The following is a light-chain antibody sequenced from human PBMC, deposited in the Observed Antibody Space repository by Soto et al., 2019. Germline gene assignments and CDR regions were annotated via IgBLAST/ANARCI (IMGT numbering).Light chain of an antibody. Sequence: EIVLTQSPATLSLSPGERATLSCRASQSVSSYLAWYQQKPGQAPRLLIYDASNRATGIPARFSGSGSGTDFTLTISSLEPEDFAVYYCQQYGETPWTFGQGTKVEI. V-gene: IGKV3-11*01. J-gene: IGKJ1*01. CDR3: QQYGETPWT. CDR2: DAS. CDR1: QSVSSY.